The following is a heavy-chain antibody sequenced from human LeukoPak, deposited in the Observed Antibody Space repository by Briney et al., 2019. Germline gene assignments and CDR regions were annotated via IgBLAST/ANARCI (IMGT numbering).Heavy chain of an antibody. CDR3: AKSKGLVVVGGTFDY. CDR2: ISYDGSHK. CDR1: GFTFSSYG. V-gene: IGHV3-30*18. Sequence: GGSLRLSCAASGFTFSSYGMHWVRQAPGKGLEWAAVISYDGSHKYYAESVKGRFTISRDNSKNTLYLQMNSLRAEDTAVYYCAKSKGLVVVGGTFDYWGLGTLVTVSS. D-gene: IGHD2-15*01. J-gene: IGHJ4*02.